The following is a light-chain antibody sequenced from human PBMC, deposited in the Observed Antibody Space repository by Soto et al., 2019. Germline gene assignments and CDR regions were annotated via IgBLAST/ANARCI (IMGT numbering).Light chain of an antibody. J-gene: IGLJ2*01. CDR2: DVN. Sequence: QSVLTQPRSVSGSPGQSVTISCTGTSSDVGGYNYVSWYLHHPGKAPKVMIYDVNKRPSGVPDRFSGSKSDNTASLTISGLQAEDEADYYCCSYAGSVVVFGGGTKLTVL. CDR3: CSYAGSVVV. CDR1: SSDVGGYNY. V-gene: IGLV2-11*01.